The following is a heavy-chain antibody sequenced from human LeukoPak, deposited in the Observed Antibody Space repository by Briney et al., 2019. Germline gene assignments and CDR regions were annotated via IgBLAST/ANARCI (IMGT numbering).Heavy chain of an antibody. CDR3: ARKIGYCGYEPFDY. Sequence: ASVKVSCTASGYTFTGYYMPWVRQAPGQRLGWRGWINPNSGGTNYAEKFQGRVTMTRDTSISTAYMQLSRLRSDDTAVYYCARKIGYCGYEPFDYWGQGTLVTVSS. J-gene: IGHJ4*02. CDR2: INPNSGGT. CDR1: GYTFTGYY. V-gene: IGHV1-2*02. D-gene: IGHD5-12*01.